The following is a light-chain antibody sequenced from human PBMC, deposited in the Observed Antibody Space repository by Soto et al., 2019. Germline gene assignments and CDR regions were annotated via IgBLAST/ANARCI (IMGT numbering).Light chain of an antibody. CDR2: DAS. V-gene: IGKV3-20*01. J-gene: IGKJ2*01. CDR3: QEYGNSLPYT. Sequence: EIVLTQSPGTLSLSPGERATLSCRASQNINNNYLAWYQQRPGQAPRLLLSDASTRATGIPDRFSGSGSGTDCTLALSRLEPEDFAVYYCQEYGNSLPYTFGQGTKVEIK. CDR1: QNINNNY.